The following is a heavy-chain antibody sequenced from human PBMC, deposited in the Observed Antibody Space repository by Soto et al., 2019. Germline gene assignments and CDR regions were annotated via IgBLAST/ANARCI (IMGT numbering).Heavy chain of an antibody. Sequence: TLSRTCPVSGGSISSGGYYWSWIRQHPGKGLEWIGYIYYSGSTYYNPSLKSRVTISVDTSKNQFSLKLSSVTAADTAVYYCARDKYGDGYNNYYFDYWGQGTLVTVSS. CDR2: IYYSGST. CDR1: GGSISSGGYY. CDR3: ARDKYGDGYNNYYFDY. V-gene: IGHV4-31*03. D-gene: IGHD5-12*01. J-gene: IGHJ4*02.